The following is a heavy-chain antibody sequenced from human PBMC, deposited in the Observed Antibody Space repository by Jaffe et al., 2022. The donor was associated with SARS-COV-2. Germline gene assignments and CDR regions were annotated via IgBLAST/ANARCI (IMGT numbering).Heavy chain of an antibody. CDR2: IYYSGST. D-gene: IGHD3-10*01. Sequence: QLQLQESGPGLVKPSETLSLTCIVSGGSISSNNYYWGWVRQPPGKGLEWIGNIYYSGSTYYNSSLKSRVTISVDTSKNHFSLKLSSVTAADTAVYYCTRHYFYGSGSYYGAGMDVWGQGTTVTVSS. CDR3: TRHYFYGSGSYYGAGMDV. CDR1: GGSISSNNYY. J-gene: IGHJ6*02. V-gene: IGHV4-39*01.